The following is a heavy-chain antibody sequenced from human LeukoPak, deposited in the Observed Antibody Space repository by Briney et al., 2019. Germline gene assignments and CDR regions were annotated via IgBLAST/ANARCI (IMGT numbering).Heavy chain of an antibody. J-gene: IGHJ4*02. D-gene: IGHD3-3*01. CDR3: AKAHYDFWAPFDY. Sequence: GVSLRLSCAASGFTFDDYAMHWVRQAPGKGLEWVSGISWNSGSIGYADSVKGRFTISRDNAKNSLYLQMNSLRAEDTALYYCAKAHYDFWAPFDYWGQGTLVTVSS. V-gene: IGHV3-9*01. CDR2: ISWNSGSI. CDR1: GFTFDDYA.